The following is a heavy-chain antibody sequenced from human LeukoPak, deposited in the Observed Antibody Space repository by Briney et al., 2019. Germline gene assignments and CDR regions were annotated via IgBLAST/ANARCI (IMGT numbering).Heavy chain of an antibody. Sequence: GGSLRLSCAASGFTFSSYWMSWVGQAPGKGLERVANIKQDGSEKYYVDSVKGRFTISRDNAKNTLYLQMNSLRVEDTAVYYCARVIGWDEPFDLWGQGTMVTVSS. J-gene: IGHJ3*01. CDR3: ARVIGWDEPFDL. D-gene: IGHD1-26*01. V-gene: IGHV3-7*01. CDR2: IKQDGSEK. CDR1: GFTFSSYW.